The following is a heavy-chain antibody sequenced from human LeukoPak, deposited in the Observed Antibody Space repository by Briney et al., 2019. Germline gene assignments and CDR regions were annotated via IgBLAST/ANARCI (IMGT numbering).Heavy chain of an antibody. D-gene: IGHD3-10*01. CDR1: GGSFSAYY. CDR2: IYYSGST. J-gene: IGHJ5*02. CDR3: ARGGLWYYYGSGRSSANWFDP. Sequence: SETLSLTCAVYGGSFSAYYWSWIRQPPGKGLEWIGYIYYSGSTNYNPSLKSRVTISVDTSKNQFSLKLSSVTAADTAVYYCARGGLWYYYGSGRSSANWFDPWGQGTLVTVSS. V-gene: IGHV4-59*01.